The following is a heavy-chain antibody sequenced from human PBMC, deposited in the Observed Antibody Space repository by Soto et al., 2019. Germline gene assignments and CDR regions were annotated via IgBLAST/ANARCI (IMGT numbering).Heavy chain of an antibody. CDR2: ISGSGGST. J-gene: IGHJ6*02. Sequence: PGGSLRLSCAASGFTFSSYAMSWVRQAPGKGLEWVSAISGSGGSTYYADSVKGRFTIPRDNSKNTLYLQMNSLRAEDTAVYYCAKVAYYDFWSGYSSQHYGLAVWGQGTTVTVSS. D-gene: IGHD3-3*01. CDR3: AKVAYYDFWSGYSSQHYGLAV. V-gene: IGHV3-23*01. CDR1: GFTFSSYA.